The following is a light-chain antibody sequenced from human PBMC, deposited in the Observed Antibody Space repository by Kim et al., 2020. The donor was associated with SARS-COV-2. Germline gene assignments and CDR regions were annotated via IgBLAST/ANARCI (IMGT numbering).Light chain of an antibody. CDR3: IRTVQPPLT. Sequence: PASISCTSSQSLLRSNSYNYLYVYLPRPQHTLQLLIYLTSNTASLVPDRVSGSGSDTDFTLKIIAVEAVDVWVCFCIRTVQPPLTFGEGTRLEIK. CDR1: QSLLRSNSYNY. V-gene: IGKV2-28*01. CDR2: LTS. J-gene: IGKJ5*01.